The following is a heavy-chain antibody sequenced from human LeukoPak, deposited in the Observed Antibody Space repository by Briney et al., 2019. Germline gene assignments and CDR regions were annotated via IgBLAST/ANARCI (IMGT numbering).Heavy chain of an antibody. D-gene: IGHD3-10*01. V-gene: IGHV4-59*01. J-gene: IGHJ2*01. CDR3: ARFGSSLWYFDL. CDR2: IYYSGST. CDR1: GGSISGYY. Sequence: SETLSVTCTVSGGSISGYYWSWIRQPPGKGLEWIGYIYYSGSTNYNPSLKSRVTISVDTSKNQFSLKLSSVTAADTAVYYCARFGSSLWYFDLWGRGTLVTVSS.